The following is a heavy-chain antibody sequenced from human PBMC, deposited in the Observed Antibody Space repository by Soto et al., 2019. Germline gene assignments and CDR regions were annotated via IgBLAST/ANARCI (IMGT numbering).Heavy chain of an antibody. J-gene: IGHJ4*02. CDR1: GFTFSSYW. CDR3: ARSRLLLDY. V-gene: IGHV3-74*01. Sequence: PGGSLRLSCAASGFTFSSYWMHWVRQAPGRGLVWVSNTNSDGSITTYADSVKGRFTISRDNTKNTLYLQMNSLRAEDTAVYYCARSRLLLDYWGQGTLVTVSS. CDR2: TNSDGSIT. D-gene: IGHD2-15*01.